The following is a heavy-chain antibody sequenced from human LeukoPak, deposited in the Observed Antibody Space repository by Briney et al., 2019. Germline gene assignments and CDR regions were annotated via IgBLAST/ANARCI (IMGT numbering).Heavy chain of an antibody. V-gene: IGHV3-23*01. CDR1: GFTCCTFA. CDR2: ISGSGGST. CDR3: ARIGVADTFDP. Sequence: TWGYLRCYCSAYGFTCCTFAMRRVRHAPGNGLEWVSAISGSGGSTYYAYYVKVRFTIYRDNAKNSLYLQMNSLRAEDTAVYYCARIGVADTFDPWGQGTLVTVSS. J-gene: IGHJ5*02. D-gene: IGHD2-15*01.